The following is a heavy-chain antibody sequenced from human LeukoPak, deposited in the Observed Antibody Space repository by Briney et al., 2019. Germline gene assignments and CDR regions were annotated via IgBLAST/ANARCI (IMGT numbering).Heavy chain of an antibody. CDR2: ISYDGSNK. J-gene: IGHJ4*02. Sequence: PGGSLRLSCAASGFTFSSYAMHWVRQAPGKGLEWVAVISYDGSNKYYADSVKGRFTISRDNSKNTLYLQMNSLRAEDTAVYYCARDEEELLSGLDYWGQGTLVTVSS. V-gene: IGHV3-30*04. CDR3: ARDEEELLSGLDY. D-gene: IGHD3-10*01. CDR1: GFTFSSYA.